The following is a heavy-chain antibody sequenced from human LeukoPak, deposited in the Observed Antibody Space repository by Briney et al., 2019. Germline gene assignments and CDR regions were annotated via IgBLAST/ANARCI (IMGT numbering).Heavy chain of an antibody. Sequence: SETLSLTCTVSGASISAYYWSWIRQTPGKRLEWIGYIHSSGATGHNRSLWGRVTISVDISKNQIFLKLGSVTAADTAVYYCARAGGYSGYASNWGQGTLVTVSS. J-gene: IGHJ4*02. CDR3: ARAGGYSGYASN. CDR1: GASISAYY. D-gene: IGHD5-12*01. CDR2: IHSSGAT. V-gene: IGHV4-59*01.